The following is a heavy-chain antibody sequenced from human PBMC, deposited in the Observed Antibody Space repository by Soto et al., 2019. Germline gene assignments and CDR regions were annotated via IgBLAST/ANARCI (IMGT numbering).Heavy chain of an antibody. CDR3: ARGRNIVVVPAAPTNWFDP. J-gene: IGHJ5*02. CDR1: GGSFSGYY. V-gene: IGHV4-34*01. D-gene: IGHD2-2*01. Sequence: QVQLQQWGAGLLKPSETLSLTCAVYGGSFSGYYWSWIRQPPGKGLEWIGEINHSGSTNYNPSLKSRVTISVDTSKNQFSLKLSSVTAADTAVYYCARGRNIVVVPAAPTNWFDPWGQGTLVTVSS. CDR2: INHSGST.